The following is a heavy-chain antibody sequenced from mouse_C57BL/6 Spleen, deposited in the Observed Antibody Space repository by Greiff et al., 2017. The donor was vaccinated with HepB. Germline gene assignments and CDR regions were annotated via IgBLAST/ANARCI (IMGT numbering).Heavy chain of an antibody. Sequence: QVQLQQPGAELVMPGASVKLSCKASGYTFTSYWMHWVKQRPGQGLEWIGEIDPSDSYTNYNQKFKGKSTLTVDKSSSTAYMQLRSLTSEDAAVYDCARQRRLQGAMDYWGQGTSVTVSS. D-gene: IGHD3-2*02. CDR2: IDPSDSYT. J-gene: IGHJ4*01. CDR3: ARQRRLQGAMDY. V-gene: IGHV1-69*01. CDR1: GYTFTSYW.